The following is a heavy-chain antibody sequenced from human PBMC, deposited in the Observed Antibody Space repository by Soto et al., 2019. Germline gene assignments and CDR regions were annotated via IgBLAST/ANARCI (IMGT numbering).Heavy chain of an antibody. CDR3: AHSALHMITFGGVGVTGYDY. D-gene: IGHD3-16*01. CDR1: GFSLSTSGVG. V-gene: IGHV2-5*02. CDR2: IYWDDDK. Sequence: QITLKESGHTLVKPTQTLTLTCTFSGFSLSTSGVGVGWIRQPPGKALEWLALIYWDDDKRYSPSLKIRLTTTKDTSKNQVVLTMTNMYPVDTATYYCAHSALHMITFGGVGVTGYDYWGQGTLVTVSS. J-gene: IGHJ4*02.